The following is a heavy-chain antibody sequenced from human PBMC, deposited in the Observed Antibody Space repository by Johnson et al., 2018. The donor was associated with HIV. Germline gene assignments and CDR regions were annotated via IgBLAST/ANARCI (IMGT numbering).Heavy chain of an antibody. CDR3: AKGAQWLVLLDAFDI. CDR1: GFTFDDYA. CDR2: ISWNSGSI. V-gene: IGHV3-9*01. D-gene: IGHD6-19*01. Sequence: VQLVESGGSLVKPGGSLRLSCAASGFTFDDYAMHWVRQAPGKGLEWVSGISWNSGSIGYADSVKGRFTISRDNAKNSLYLQMNSLRAEDTALYYCAKGAQWLVLLDAFDIWGQGTMVTVSS. J-gene: IGHJ3*02.